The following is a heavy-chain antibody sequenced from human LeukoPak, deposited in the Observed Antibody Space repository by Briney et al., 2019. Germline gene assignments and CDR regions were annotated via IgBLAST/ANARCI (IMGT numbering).Heavy chain of an antibody. J-gene: IGHJ6*03. CDR2: IRYDGSNK. D-gene: IGHD2-2*01. CDR1: GFTFSSYG. CDR3: ARSRPAAIPYYYYYMDV. Sequence: GGSLRLSCAASGFTFSSYGMHWVRQAPGKGLEWVAFIRYDGSNKYYADSVKGRFTISRDNAKNSLYLQMNSLRAEDTAVYYCARSRPAAIPYYYYYMDVWGKGTTVTVSS. V-gene: IGHV3-30*02.